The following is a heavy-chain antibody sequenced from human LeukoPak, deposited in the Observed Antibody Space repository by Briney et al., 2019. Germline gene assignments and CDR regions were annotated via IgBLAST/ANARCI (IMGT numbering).Heavy chain of an antibody. CDR3: ARDPGYCSGGSCAPHYYFDY. D-gene: IGHD2-15*01. CDR2: IYYSGST. Sequence: PSETLSLTCTVSGGSISSYYWSWIRQPPGKGLEWIGYIYYSGSTNYNPSLKSRVTISVDTSKNQFSLKLSSVTAADTAVYYCARDPGYCSGGSCAPHYYFDYWGQGTLVTVSS. CDR1: GGSISSYY. V-gene: IGHV4-59*01. J-gene: IGHJ4*02.